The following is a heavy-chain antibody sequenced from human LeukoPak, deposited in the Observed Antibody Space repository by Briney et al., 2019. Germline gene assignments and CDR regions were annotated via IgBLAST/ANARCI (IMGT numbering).Heavy chain of an antibody. V-gene: IGHV1-2*02. CDR3: VRYSIAVAGPYNWFDP. CDR1: GYTFTDYY. CDR2: INPNSGGT. Sequence: ASVKVSCKASGYTFTDYYMHWVRQAPGQGLEWMGWINPNSGGTNYAQKFQGRVTMTRDTSISTASMELSRLRSDDTAVYYCVRYSIAVAGPYNWFDPWGKGTLVTVSS. J-gene: IGHJ5*02. D-gene: IGHD6-19*01.